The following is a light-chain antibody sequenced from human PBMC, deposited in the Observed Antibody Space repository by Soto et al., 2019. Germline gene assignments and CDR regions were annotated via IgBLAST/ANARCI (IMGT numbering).Light chain of an antibody. CDR2: SVS. Sequence: DIQMTQSPPSLSASVGDRVTITCRASRNISMYLNWYQQKPVKAPHVLIYSVSTLESGVPSRFSGSGSGTDFTLTINSLQPEDFGSYFCQQSYSTLWTFGQGTKLEI. J-gene: IGKJ1*01. CDR1: RNISMY. V-gene: IGKV1-39*01. CDR3: QQSYSTLWT.